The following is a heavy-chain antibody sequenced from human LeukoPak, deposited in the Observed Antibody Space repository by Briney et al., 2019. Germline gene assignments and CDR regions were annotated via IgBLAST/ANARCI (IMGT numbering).Heavy chain of an antibody. J-gene: IGHJ3*02. CDR2: IYYSGST. Sequence: SETLSLTCTDSGGSISNRSYYWAWIRQPPGKGLEWIGSIYYSGSTYYNPSLKRRLTISVDTSKSQFSLKLSSVTAADTAVYYCARHSPAATEDFDIWGQGTMVTVSS. V-gene: IGHV4-39*01. D-gene: IGHD2-2*01. CDR1: GGSISNRSYY. CDR3: ARHSPAATEDFDI.